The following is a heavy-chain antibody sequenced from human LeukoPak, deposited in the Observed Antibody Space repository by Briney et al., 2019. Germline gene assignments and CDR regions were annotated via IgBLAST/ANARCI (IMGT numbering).Heavy chain of an antibody. V-gene: IGHV3-74*01. CDR2: INSDGSRT. J-gene: IGHJ4*02. Sequence: GGSPRLSCAASGFTFSSYWMHWVRQAPGKGLVWVSRINSDGSRTSYADSVKGRFTISRDNAKNTLYLQMNSLRAEDTAVYYCAREGGYYDSSGYLDYWGQGTLVTVSS. CDR1: GFTFSSYW. D-gene: IGHD3-22*01. CDR3: AREGGYYDSSGYLDY.